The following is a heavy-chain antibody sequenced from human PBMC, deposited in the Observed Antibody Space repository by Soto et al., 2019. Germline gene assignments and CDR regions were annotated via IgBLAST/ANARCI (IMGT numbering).Heavy chain of an antibody. V-gene: IGHV1-58*02. CDR1: GFTFTSSA. CDR2: IVVGSGNT. Sequence: SVKVSCKASGFTFTSSAMQWVLQARGERLEWIGWIVVGSGNTNYAQKFQERVTITRDMSTSTAYMELSSLRSEDTAVYYCAADHGDYNKDYYYYYMDVWGKGTTVTVSS. CDR3: AADHGDYNKDYYYYYMDV. J-gene: IGHJ6*03. D-gene: IGHD4-17*01.